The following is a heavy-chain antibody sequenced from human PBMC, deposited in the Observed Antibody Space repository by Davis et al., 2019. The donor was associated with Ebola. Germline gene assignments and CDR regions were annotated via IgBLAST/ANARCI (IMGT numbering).Heavy chain of an antibody. CDR1: GFVFSSYV. J-gene: IGHJ3*01. CDR2: LGLSADT. D-gene: IGHD6-19*01. V-gene: IGHV3-23*01. CDR3: AKDTSNVWFDV. Sequence: GGSLRLSCAASGFVFSSYVMSWVRRAPGKGLEWVSTLGLSADTYYADSVKGRFTISRDNSKNTLHLQMNSLRVEDTAIYYCAKDTSNVWFDVWGQGIMVTVSS.